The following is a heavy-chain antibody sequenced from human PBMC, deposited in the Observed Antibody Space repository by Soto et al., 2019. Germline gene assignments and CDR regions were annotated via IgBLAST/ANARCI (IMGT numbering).Heavy chain of an antibody. V-gene: IGHV4-4*02. D-gene: IGHD3-16*02. Sequence: SETLSLTCAVSGGSISSSNWWSWVRQPPGKGLEWIGEIYHSGSTNYNPSLKSRVTISVDKSKNQFSLKLSSVTAADTAVYYCARAGWYDYVWGSYRPGLYYFDYWGQGTLVTV. J-gene: IGHJ4*02. CDR2: IYHSGST. CDR1: GGSISSSNW. CDR3: ARAGWYDYVWGSYRPGLYYFDY.